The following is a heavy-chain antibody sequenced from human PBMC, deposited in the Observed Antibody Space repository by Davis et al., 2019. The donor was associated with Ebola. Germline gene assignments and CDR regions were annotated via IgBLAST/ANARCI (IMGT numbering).Heavy chain of an antibody. J-gene: IGHJ6*03. Sequence: PGGSLRLSCAASGFTFSSYAMHWVRQAPGKGLEWVAVISYDGSNKYYADSVKGRFTISRDNSKNTLYLQMNSLRAEDTAIYYCAKSCSRTGCYANYYYYYMDVWGKGTTVTVSS. V-gene: IGHV3-30-3*01. CDR1: GFTFSSYA. D-gene: IGHD2-2*01. CDR3: AKSCSRTGCYANYYYYYMDV. CDR2: ISYDGSNK.